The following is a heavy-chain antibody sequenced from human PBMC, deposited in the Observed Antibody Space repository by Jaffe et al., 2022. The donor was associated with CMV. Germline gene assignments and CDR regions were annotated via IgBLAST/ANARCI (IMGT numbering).Heavy chain of an antibody. D-gene: IGHD2-2*01. V-gene: IGHV4-34*01. CDR3: ARSPEKYCSSTSCS. CDR2: INHSGST. Sequence: QVQLQQWGAGLLKPSETLSLTCAVYGGSFSGYYWSWIRQPPGKGLEWIGEINHSGSTNYNPSLKSRVTISVDTSKNQFSLKLSSVTAADTAVYYCARSPEKYCSSTSCSWGQGTLVTVSS. CDR1: GGSFSGYY. J-gene: IGHJ5*02.